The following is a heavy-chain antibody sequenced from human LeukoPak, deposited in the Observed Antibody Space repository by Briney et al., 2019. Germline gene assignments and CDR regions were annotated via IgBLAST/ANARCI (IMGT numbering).Heavy chain of an antibody. J-gene: IGHJ4*02. CDR1: GFTLSNYA. CDR2: ISVSGDNT. D-gene: IGHD3-10*01. Sequence: GRSLRLSCAASGFTLSNYAMTWVRQAPGKGLQWVSTISVSGDNTYYADSVKGRFTISRDTSKSTLYLQMNSLKDEDTAVYYCAKYGSGTYYNGLYWGQGTLVTVSS. V-gene: IGHV3-23*01. CDR3: AKYGSGTYYNGLY.